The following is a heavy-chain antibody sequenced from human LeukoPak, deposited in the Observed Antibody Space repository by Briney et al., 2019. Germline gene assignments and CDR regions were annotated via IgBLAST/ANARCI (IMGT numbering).Heavy chain of an antibody. V-gene: IGHV3-74*01. CDR2: INNDGSST. D-gene: IGHD6-19*01. CDR1: GFTFSSYW. CDR3: AGASYNSGWYFEY. J-gene: IGHJ4*02. Sequence: GGSLRLSCAASGFTFSSYWMHWVRQAPGKGLVWASRINNDGSSTNYADSVKGRFTISRDNAKNTLYLQMNSLRAEDTAVYYCAGASYNSGWYFEYWGQGILVTVSS.